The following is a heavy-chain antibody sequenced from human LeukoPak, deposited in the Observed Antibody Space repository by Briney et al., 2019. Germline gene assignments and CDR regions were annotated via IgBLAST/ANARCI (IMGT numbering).Heavy chain of an antibody. D-gene: IGHD6-6*01. V-gene: IGHV3-33*01. CDR1: GFTFSSYG. J-gene: IGHJ6*02. CDR2: IWYDGGNK. CDR3: ARAYSSSPAAYGMDV. Sequence: SGRSLRLSCAASGFTFSSYGMHWVRQAPGKGLEWVAVIWYDGGNKYYADSVKGRFTISRDNSKNTLYLQMNSLRAEDTAVYYCARAYSSSPAAYGMDVWGQGTTVTVSS.